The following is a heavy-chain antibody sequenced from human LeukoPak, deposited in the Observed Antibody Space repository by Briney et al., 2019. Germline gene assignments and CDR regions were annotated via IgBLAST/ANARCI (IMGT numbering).Heavy chain of an antibody. CDR3: ARAMSIAARLQTIFDY. CDR1: GYTFAGYY. CDR2: INPNSGGT. D-gene: IGHD6-6*01. V-gene: IGHV1-2*02. Sequence: GASVKVSCEASGYTFAGYYMHWVRQAPGQGLEWMGWINPNSGGTNYAQKFQGRVTMTRDTSISTAYMELSRLRSDDTAVYYCARAMSIAARLQTIFDYWGQGTLVTVSS. J-gene: IGHJ4*02.